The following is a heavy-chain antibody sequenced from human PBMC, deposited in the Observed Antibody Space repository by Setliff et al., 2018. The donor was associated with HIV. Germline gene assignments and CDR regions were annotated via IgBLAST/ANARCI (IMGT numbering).Heavy chain of an antibody. CDR2: VTPMVGTP. D-gene: IGHD6-19*01. Sequence: SVKVSCKASGGSFNNDAVTWVRQTPRQGLEWVGGVTPMVGTPQYAQKFQGRVTITTDESTSTAFMELGSLKFDDTAVYYCARVVPTYRSGWQTSMFDSWGQGTLVTVSS. J-gene: IGHJ4*02. CDR1: GGSFNNDA. CDR3: ARVVPTYRSGWQTSMFDS. V-gene: IGHV1-69*05.